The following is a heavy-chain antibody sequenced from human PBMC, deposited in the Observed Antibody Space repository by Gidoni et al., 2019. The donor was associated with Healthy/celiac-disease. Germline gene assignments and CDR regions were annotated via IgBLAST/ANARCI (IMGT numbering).Heavy chain of an antibody. CDR1: GGAFSGYY. CDR2: INHSGST. CDR3: ARGSLAAAGPSFDY. V-gene: IGHV4-34*01. Sequence: QVQLQQWGAGLLKPSETRALTCAVSGGAFSGYYWSWIRQPPGKGLEWIGEINHSGSTNYNPSLTSRVTISVDTSKNQFSLKLSSVTAADTAVYYCARGSLAAAGPSFDYWGQGTLVTVSS. J-gene: IGHJ4*02. D-gene: IGHD6-13*01.